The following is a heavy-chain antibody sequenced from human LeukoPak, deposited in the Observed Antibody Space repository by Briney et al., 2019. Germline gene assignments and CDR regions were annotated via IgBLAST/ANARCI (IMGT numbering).Heavy chain of an antibody. CDR3: TRVATIGTIGCRAFDY. V-gene: IGHV3-49*04. Sequence: QPGRSLRLSCTASGFTFGDYAMSWVRQAPGKGLEWVGFIRSKAYGGTTEYAASVKGRFTISRDDSKSIAYLQMNSLKTEDTAVYYCTRVATIGTIGCRAFDYWGQGTLVTVSS. J-gene: IGHJ4*02. D-gene: IGHD5-12*01. CDR1: GFTFGDYA. CDR2: IRSKAYGGTT.